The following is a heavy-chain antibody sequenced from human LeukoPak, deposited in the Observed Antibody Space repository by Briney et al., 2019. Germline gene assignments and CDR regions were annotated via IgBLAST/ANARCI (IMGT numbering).Heavy chain of an antibody. CDR1: GFTFSSFS. CDR2: ISSSSSYI. D-gene: IGHD6-13*01. Sequence: GGSLRLSCAASGFTFSSFSMSWVRQAPGKGLEWVSFISSSSSYIYYADSVMGRFTISRDISKNTLYLQMNSLRADDTAVYFCAKSGSPISSSSSYLWFDPWGQGTLVTVSS. CDR3: AKSGSPISSSSSYLWFDP. J-gene: IGHJ5*02. V-gene: IGHV3-21*04.